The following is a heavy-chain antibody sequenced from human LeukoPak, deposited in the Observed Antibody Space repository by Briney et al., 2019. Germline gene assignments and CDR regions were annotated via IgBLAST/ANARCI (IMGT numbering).Heavy chain of an antibody. D-gene: IGHD3-3*01. CDR3: ARDILGPKSTYYDFWSGYFHYYMDV. Sequence: ASVKVSCKASGYTFTSYDINWVRQATGQGLEWMGWMNPNSGNTGYAQKFQGRVTMTRNTSISTAYMELRSLRSDDTAVYYCARDILGPKSTYYDFWSGYFHYYMDVWGKGTTVTVSS. CDR2: MNPNSGNT. V-gene: IGHV1-8*01. CDR1: GYTFTSYD. J-gene: IGHJ6*03.